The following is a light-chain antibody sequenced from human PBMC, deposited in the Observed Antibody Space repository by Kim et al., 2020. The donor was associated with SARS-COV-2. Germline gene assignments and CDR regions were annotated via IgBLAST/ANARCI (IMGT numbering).Light chain of an antibody. Sequence: GDSVTITCRASQGITNSLAWYQQKPGKVPQLLIYAASALQSGVPSRFSGSGSGTDFTPTISSLQPEDVATDYCQKYNSAPWTFGQGNKADI. J-gene: IGKJ1*01. V-gene: IGKV1-27*01. CDR3: QKYNSAPWT. CDR2: AAS. CDR1: QGITNS.